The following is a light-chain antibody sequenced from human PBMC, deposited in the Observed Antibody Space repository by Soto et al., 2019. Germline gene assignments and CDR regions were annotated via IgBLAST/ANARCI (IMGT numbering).Light chain of an antibody. J-gene: IGKJ1*01. CDR2: AAS. CDR1: QGISNY. Sequence: DIQLTQSQCSLSASVEERVTLTCRASQGISNYLAWYQQKPGKVPKLLIYAASTLQSGVPSRFSGSGSGTDFTLTISSLQPEDVATYYCQQYNSYWTFGQGTKVDI. V-gene: IGKV1-27*01. CDR3: QQYNSYWT.